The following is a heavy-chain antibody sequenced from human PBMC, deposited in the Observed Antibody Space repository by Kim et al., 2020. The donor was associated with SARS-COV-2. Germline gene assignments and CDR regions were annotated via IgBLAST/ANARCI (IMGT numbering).Heavy chain of an antibody. J-gene: IGHJ3*01. D-gene: IGHD6-19*01. CDR2: VNNGGNS. CDR1: GFTFSRYA. CDR3: AKDHQSSGWTTFDD. V-gene: IGHV3-23*01. Sequence: GGSLRLSCAASGFTFSRYAMSWVRQAPGKGPEWIASVNNGGNSYYADTVKGRSTVTRDNNKNTLALPMNSLTAEDTALQYFAKDHQSSGWTTFDDLG.